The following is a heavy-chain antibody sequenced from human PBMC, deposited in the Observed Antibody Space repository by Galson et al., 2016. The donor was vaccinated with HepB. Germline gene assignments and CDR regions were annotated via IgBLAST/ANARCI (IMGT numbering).Heavy chain of an antibody. CDR2: ITDSGSQI. J-gene: IGHJ4*02. D-gene: IGHD6-19*01. CDR1: GFRFSDHH. Sequence: SLRLSCAASGFRFSDHHMSWVRQAPGKGPEWISFITDSGSQIYYADSVKGRYTISRDNAKDSLYLQMNSLRVDDTAVYFCAREWETTGVWYKDNWGQGTLVTVSS. V-gene: IGHV3-11*04. CDR3: AREWETTGVWYKDN.